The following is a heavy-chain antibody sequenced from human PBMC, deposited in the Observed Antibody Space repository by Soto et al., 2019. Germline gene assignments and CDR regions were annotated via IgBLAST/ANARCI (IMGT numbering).Heavy chain of an antibody. Sequence: QVQLVQSGAEVKKPGASVKVSCKASGYTFTSYAMHWVRQAPGQRLEWMGWINAGNGNTKYSQKFQGRVTITRDTSASTAYMELSSLRSQDTAVYYCGRGITILGVVRTYYFDSRGQGTLVTVS. CDR2: INAGNGNT. J-gene: IGHJ4*02. CDR1: GYTFTSYA. D-gene: IGHD3-3*01. CDR3: GRGITILGVVRTYYFDS. V-gene: IGHV1-3*01.